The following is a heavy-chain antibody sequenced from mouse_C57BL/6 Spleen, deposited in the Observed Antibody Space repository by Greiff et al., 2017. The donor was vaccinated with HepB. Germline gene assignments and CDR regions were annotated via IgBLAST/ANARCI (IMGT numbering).Heavy chain of an antibody. CDR3: ARRNDFYYAMDY. D-gene: IGHD2-4*01. V-gene: IGHV5-17*01. J-gene: IGHJ4*01. Sequence: EVQLVESVGGLVKPGGSLKLSCAASGFTFSDYGMHWVRQAPEKGLEWVAYISSGSSTIYYADTVKGRFTISRDNAKNTLFLQMTSLRSEDTAMYYCARRNDFYYAMDYWGQGTSVTVSS. CDR2: ISSGSSTI. CDR1: GFTFSDYG.